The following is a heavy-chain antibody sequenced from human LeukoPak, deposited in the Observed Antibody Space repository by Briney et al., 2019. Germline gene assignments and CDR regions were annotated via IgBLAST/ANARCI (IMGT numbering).Heavy chain of an antibody. CDR3: ARAERISPMVGAFDI. V-gene: IGHV3-33*01. D-gene: IGHD3-3*02. J-gene: IGHJ3*02. CDR2: IWYDGSKK. Sequence: GGSLRLSCAASGFIVTSYGMHWVRQAPGKGPDWVALIWYDGSKKYYADSVKGRFTISRDNSKKTLSLQMNSLRAEDTAVYYYARAERISPMVGAFDIWGQGTMVTVSS. CDR1: GFIVTSYG.